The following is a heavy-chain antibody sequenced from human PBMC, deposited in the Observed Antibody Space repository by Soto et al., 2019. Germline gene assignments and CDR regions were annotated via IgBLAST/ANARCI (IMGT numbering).Heavy chain of an antibody. D-gene: IGHD3-22*01. CDR3: AKYPSYDSSGYYFDY. J-gene: IGHJ4*02. V-gene: IGHV3-23*01. CDR2: ISGSGGST. Sequence: GGSLRLSCAASGFTFSSDAMSWVRQAPGKGLEWVSAISGSGGSTYYADSVKGRFTISRDNSKNTLYLQMNSLRAEDTAVYYCAKYPSYDSSGYYFDYWGQGTLVTVSS. CDR1: GFTFSSDA.